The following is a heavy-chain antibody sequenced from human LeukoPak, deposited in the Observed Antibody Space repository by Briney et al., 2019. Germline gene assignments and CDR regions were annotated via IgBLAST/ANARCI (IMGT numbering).Heavy chain of an antibody. CDR3: ARACAWTGADCHDAFDI. D-gene: IGHD3/OR15-3a*01. CDR1: GYTFTSYY. CDR2: INPSGGST. V-gene: IGHV1-46*01. Sequence: ASVKVSCKASGYTFTSYYMHWVRQAPGQGLEWMGIINPSGGSTSYAQKFQGRVTMTRDTSTSTVYMELSSLRSDDTAVYYCARACAWTGADCHDAFDIWGQGTMVTVSS. J-gene: IGHJ3*02.